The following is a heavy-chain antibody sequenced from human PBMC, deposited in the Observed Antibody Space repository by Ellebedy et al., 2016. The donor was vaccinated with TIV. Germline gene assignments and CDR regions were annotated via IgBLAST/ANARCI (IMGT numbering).Heavy chain of an antibody. Sequence: GESLKISCVASGFIFSSSRMNWLRQAPGKGLEWVSSISSDLLHIDYSDSVKGRFTISRDNAKNSVSLQMDNLRADDTAVYYCATDRGEWGLLSFYDSWGQGTRVTVST. CDR1: GFIFSSSR. CDR3: ATDRGEWGLLSFYDS. D-gene: IGHD2/OR15-2a*01. J-gene: IGHJ5*01. CDR2: ISSDLLHI. V-gene: IGHV3-21*01.